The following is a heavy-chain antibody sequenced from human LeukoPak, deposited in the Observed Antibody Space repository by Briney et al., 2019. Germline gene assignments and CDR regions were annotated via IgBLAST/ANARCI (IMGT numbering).Heavy chain of an antibody. D-gene: IGHD6-6*01. J-gene: IGHJ3*02. V-gene: IGHV3-74*01. Sequence: PGGSLRLSCAASGFTFSSYWMHWVRQAPGKGLVWVSRISTDGSSTNSADSVKGRLTISRDSAKNTLYLQMYSLRAEDTAVYYCVREYSSSSGRAFDIWGQGTMVTVSP. CDR3: VREYSSSSGRAFDI. CDR1: GFTFSSYW. CDR2: ISTDGSST.